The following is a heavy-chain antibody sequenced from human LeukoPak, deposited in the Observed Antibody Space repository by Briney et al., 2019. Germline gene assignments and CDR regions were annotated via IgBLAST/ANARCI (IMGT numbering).Heavy chain of an antibody. J-gene: IGHJ3*02. Sequence: PGASLKISCKGSGYIFTSYWIGGVRQLPGKGLEWMGIIYPGDSDTRYSPSFQGQVTISADKTISTAYLQWSSLKASDTAMYYCASAYTSGQSGAFDIWGQGTMVTVSS. V-gene: IGHV5-51*01. CDR1: GYIFTSYW. CDR2: IYPGDSDT. CDR3: ASAYTSGQSGAFDI. D-gene: IGHD3-3*01.